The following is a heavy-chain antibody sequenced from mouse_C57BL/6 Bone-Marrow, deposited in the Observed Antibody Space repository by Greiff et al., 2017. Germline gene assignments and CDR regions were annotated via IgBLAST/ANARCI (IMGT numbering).Heavy chain of an antibody. D-gene: IGHD1-1*01. Sequence: VQLQQSGAELVKPGASVKLSCKASGYTFTSYWMQWVKQRPGQGLEWIGEIDPSDSYTNYNQKFKGKATLTVDTSSSPAYMQLSSLTSEDSAVYYGAREGTTVPWYFDVWGTGTTVTVSS. CDR2: IDPSDSYT. CDR1: GYTFTSYW. J-gene: IGHJ1*03. CDR3: AREGTTVPWYFDV. V-gene: IGHV1-50*01.